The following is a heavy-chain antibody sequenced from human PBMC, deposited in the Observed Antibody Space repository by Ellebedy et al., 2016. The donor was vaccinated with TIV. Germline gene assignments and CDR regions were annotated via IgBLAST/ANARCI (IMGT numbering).Heavy chain of an antibody. CDR1: GFTFSGYA. V-gene: IGHV3-23*01. D-gene: IGHD3-10*01. CDR2: ISGSGGST. Sequence: GESLKISXAASGFTFSGYAMSWVRQAPGKGLEWVSAISGSGGSTYYADSVKGRFTISRDNSKNTLYLQMNSLRAEDTAVYYCSVRGVIPYYFDYWGQGTLVTVSS. J-gene: IGHJ4*02. CDR3: SVRGVIPYYFDY.